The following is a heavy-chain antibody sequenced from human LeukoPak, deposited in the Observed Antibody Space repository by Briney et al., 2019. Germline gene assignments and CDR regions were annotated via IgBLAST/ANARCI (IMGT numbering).Heavy chain of an antibody. CDR2: IYPGDSDT. Sequence: PGESLKISCKGSGYSFTSYWIGWVRQMPGKGLEWMGIIYPGDSDTRYSPSFQGQVTISADKSISTAYLQWSSLKASDTAMYYCAINYDFWSGSSRYGMDVWGQGTTVTVSS. CDR1: GYSFTSYW. CDR3: AINYDFWSGSSRYGMDV. D-gene: IGHD3-3*01. V-gene: IGHV5-51*03. J-gene: IGHJ6*02.